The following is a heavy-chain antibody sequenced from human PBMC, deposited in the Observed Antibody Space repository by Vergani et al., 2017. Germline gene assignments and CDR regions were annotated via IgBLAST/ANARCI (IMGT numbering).Heavy chain of an antibody. CDR2: INHSGST. V-gene: IGHV4-34*01. D-gene: IGHD6-19*01. CDR1: GGSFSGYY. J-gene: IGHJ4*02. CDR3: ARGRKLVYRRSGWYENYFDY. Sequence: QVQLQQWGAGLLKPSETLSLTCAVYGGSFSGYYWSWIRQPPGKGLEWIGEINHSGSTNYNPYLKCRVTISVDTSRNRFSLKLSSVTAADTAVYYCARGRKLVYRRSGWYENYFDYWGQGTLVTVSS.